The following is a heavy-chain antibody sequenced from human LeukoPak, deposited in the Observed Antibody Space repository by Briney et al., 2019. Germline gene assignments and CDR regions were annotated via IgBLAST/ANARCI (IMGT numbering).Heavy chain of an antibody. D-gene: IGHD1-7*01. Sequence: SETLSLTCTVSGGSVNGYYWNWIRQAPGKGLEWIGFIHYSGLTVYSPSLQSRVSMSVDTSRNQFSLDLSSVTAADTALYYCARDPPEDEWNSLDSWGPGILVTVSS. CDR2: IHYSGLT. V-gene: IGHV4-59*02. CDR1: GGSVNGYY. CDR3: ARDPPEDEWNSLDS. J-gene: IGHJ4*02.